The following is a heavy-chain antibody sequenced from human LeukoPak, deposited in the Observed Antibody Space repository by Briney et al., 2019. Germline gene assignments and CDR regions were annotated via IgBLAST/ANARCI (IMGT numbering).Heavy chain of an antibody. CDR2: INPNSGGT. V-gene: IGHV1-2*02. J-gene: IGHJ4*02. CDR1: GYTFVGYY. Sequence: ASVKVSFQASGYTFVGYYMHWVRQAPGQGLERMGWINPNSGGTNYAQKFQGRVTMTRDTSISTAYMKLSSLRSDDTAVYYCARVSEELVIDHWGQGTLVTVS. D-gene: IGHD2-8*02. CDR3: ARVSEELVIDH.